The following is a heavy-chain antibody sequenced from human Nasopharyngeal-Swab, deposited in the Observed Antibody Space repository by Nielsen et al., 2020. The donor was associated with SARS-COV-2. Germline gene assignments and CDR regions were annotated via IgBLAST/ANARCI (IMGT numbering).Heavy chain of an antibody. Sequence: WIRQPPGKGLEWVAAIVGSGDISGSGGSTYYADSVKGRFTISRDNSKNTLSLQMNSLRAEDTAVYYCAKGNMAVAFDYWGQGTLVTVSS. V-gene: IGHV3-23*01. J-gene: IGHJ4*02. CDR2: IVGSGDISGSGGST. D-gene: IGHD6-19*01. CDR3: AKGNMAVAFDY.